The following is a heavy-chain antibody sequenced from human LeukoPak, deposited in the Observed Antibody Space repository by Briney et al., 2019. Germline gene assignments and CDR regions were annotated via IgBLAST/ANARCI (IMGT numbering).Heavy chain of an antibody. J-gene: IGHJ4*02. CDR3: ARDSNLASNFDY. V-gene: IGHV3-21*01. CDR2: ISSSSSYT. Sequence: GGSLRLSCAASGFTFGSYGLSWVRQAPGKGLEWVSSISSSSSYTYYADSVKGRFTTSRDNAKNSLYLQMNSLRAEDTAVYYCARDSNLASNFDYWGQGTLVTVSS. CDR1: GFTFGSYG. D-gene: IGHD2-2*01.